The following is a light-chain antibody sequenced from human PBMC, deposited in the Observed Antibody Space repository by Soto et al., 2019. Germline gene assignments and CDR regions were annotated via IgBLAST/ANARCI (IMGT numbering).Light chain of an antibody. CDR3: MQALQTPVT. J-gene: IGKJ5*01. CDR1: QSLLHTNGYNY. CDR2: LGS. Sequence: EIVMTQSPLSLPVTPGEAASISCRSSQSLLHTNGYNYLDWYLQRPGHSPQLLIYLGSNRASGVPDRFSASGSGTDFTLKISRMEAADVGVYYCMQALQTPVTFGQGTRLEIK. V-gene: IGKV2-28*01.